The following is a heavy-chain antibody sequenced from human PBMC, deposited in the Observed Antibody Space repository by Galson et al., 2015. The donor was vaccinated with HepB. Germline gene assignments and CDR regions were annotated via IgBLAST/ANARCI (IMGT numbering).Heavy chain of an antibody. CDR2: ISSSSSTI. CDR1: GFTFSSYS. Sequence: SLRLSCAASGFTFSSYSMNWVRQAPGKGLEWVSYISSSSSTIYYADSVKGRFTISRDNAKNSLYLQMNSLRAEDTAVYYCAREGSGWLRYYYSGMDVWGQGTTVTVSS. D-gene: IGHD6-19*01. J-gene: IGHJ6*02. CDR3: AREGSGWLRYYYSGMDV. V-gene: IGHV3-48*01.